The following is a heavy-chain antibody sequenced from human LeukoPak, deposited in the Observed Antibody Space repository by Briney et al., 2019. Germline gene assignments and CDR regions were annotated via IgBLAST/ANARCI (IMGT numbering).Heavy chain of an antibody. J-gene: IGHJ3*02. CDR2: ISSSSTYI. V-gene: IGHV3-21*01. CDR3: ARALGSYAYTDAFDI. Sequence: TGGSLRLSCTASGFTFADYAMNWVRQAPGKGLEWVSSISSSSTYIYYADSVRGRFTISRDNAKNSLYLQMNSLRAEDTAVYYCARALGSYAYTDAFDIWGQGTMVTVSS. CDR1: GFTFADYA. D-gene: IGHD1-26*01.